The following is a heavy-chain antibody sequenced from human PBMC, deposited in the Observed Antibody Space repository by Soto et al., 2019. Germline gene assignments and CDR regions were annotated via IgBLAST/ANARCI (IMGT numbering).Heavy chain of an antibody. Sequence: QVQLEESGPGLVKPSQNLSLTCNVSGGSISGSDYYWTWVRQPPGKGLEWIGYIYESGSTYSDPSLKSRVPMSVDLSKNQFFLKVTSVTAADTAVYFCARGRPNYYYYGLDVWGQGTTVTVSS. CDR3: ARGRPNYYYYGLDV. V-gene: IGHV4-30-4*08. CDR1: GGSISGSDYY. CDR2: IYESGST. J-gene: IGHJ6*02.